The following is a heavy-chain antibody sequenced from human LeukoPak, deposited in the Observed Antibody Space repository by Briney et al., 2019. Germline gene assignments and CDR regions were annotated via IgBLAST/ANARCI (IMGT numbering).Heavy chain of an antibody. CDR2: IVVGSGNT. Sequence: SVKVSCKASGFTFTSSAMQWVRQARGQRLEWIGWIVVGSGNTNYAQKFQERVTITRDMSTSTAYMELSSLRSEDTAVYYCAAGHFPYYYDSSGSYKTNYYYYGMDVWGQGTTVTVSS. D-gene: IGHD3-22*01. CDR1: GFTFTSSA. V-gene: IGHV1-58*02. J-gene: IGHJ6*02. CDR3: AAGHFPYYYDSSGSYKTNYYYYGMDV.